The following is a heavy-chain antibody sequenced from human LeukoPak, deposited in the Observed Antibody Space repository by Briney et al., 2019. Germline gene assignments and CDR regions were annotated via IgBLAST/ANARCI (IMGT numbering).Heavy chain of an antibody. CDR1: GFTFSSYG. V-gene: IGHV3-23*01. J-gene: IGHJ4*02. D-gene: IGHD1-14*01. Sequence: GGTLRLSCAASGFTFSSYGMSWVRQAPGKGLEWVSGISGSGGNTYYADSVKGRFTISRDNAKNSLYLQMNSLRAEDTALYYCARDAGSIDYWGQGTLVTVSS. CDR3: ARDAGSIDY. CDR2: ISGSGGNT.